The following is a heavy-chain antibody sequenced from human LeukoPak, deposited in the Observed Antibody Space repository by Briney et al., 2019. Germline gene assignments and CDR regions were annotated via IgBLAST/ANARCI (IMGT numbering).Heavy chain of an antibody. CDR1: GFTFSNYA. D-gene: IGHD6-13*01. CDR3: AKPLAVGNPLYYFHY. V-gene: IGHV3-23*01. Sequence: GGSLRLSCAASGFTFSNYAMNWVRRAPGKGLEWVSAISSSTPTTYYADSVKGRFTISRDNSRKTPYLQMNSLRAEDTAVYYCAKPLAVGNPLYYFHYWGQGTLVTVSS. J-gene: IGHJ4*02. CDR2: ISSSTPTT.